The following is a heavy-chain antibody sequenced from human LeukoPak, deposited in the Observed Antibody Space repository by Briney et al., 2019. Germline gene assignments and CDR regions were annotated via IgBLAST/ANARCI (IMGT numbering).Heavy chain of an antibody. CDR1: GFTFSNYA. V-gene: IGHV3-23*01. CDR3: VKDRIEGRSGWYYFDY. Sequence: GGSLRLSCAASGFTFSNYAMSWVRQAPGKGLEWVSTISGSGGSTYYADSVKGRFTISRDNSKNTLYLQMSSLRAEDTAVYYCVKDRIEGRSGWYYFDYWGQGTLVTVSS. D-gene: IGHD6-19*01. CDR2: ISGSGGST. J-gene: IGHJ4*02.